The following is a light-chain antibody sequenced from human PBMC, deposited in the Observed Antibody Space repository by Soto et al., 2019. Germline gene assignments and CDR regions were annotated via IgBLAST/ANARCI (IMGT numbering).Light chain of an antibody. V-gene: IGKV3-20*01. CDR3: QHYGGSPRT. J-gene: IGKJ2*01. Sequence: ENVLTQSPGTLSLSPGERATLSCRASQIVSSNYLAWFQQKPGQAPRLLIYDASTRATGIPDRFSGSGSETDFTLTISRLEPEDFAVYYCQHYGGSPRTFGQGTRLESK. CDR1: QIVSSNY. CDR2: DAS.